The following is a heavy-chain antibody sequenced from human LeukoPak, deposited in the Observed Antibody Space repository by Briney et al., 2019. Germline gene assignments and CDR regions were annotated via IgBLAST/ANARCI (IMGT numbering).Heavy chain of an antibody. Sequence: GGSLRLSCAASGFTFSSYSMNWVRQAPGQGLEWVSYISSSSSTIYYADSVKGRFTISRDNAKNSLYLQMSSLRAEDTAVYYCARATRIVVVPDGWGQGTLVTVSS. CDR1: GFTFSSYS. CDR2: ISSSSSTI. D-gene: IGHD2-15*01. CDR3: ARATRIVVVPDG. V-gene: IGHV3-48*01. J-gene: IGHJ4*02.